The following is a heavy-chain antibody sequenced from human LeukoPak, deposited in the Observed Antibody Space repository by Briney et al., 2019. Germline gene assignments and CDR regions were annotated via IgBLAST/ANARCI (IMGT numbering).Heavy chain of an antibody. CDR1: GGTFSSYA. D-gene: IGHD1-26*01. CDR3: ASPAVGATFWTNAFDI. J-gene: IGHJ3*02. CDR2: IIPIFGTA. V-gene: IGHV1-69*01. Sequence: SVEVSCKASGGTFSSYAISWVRQAPGQGLEWMGGIIPIFGTANYAQKFQGRVTITADESTSTAYMELSSLRSEDTAVYYCASPAVGATFWTNAFDIWGQGTMVTVSS.